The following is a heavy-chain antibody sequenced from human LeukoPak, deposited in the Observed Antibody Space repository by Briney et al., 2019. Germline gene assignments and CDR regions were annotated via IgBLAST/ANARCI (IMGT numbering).Heavy chain of an antibody. V-gene: IGHV3-7*01. CDR2: IKQDGSEK. Sequence: GGSLRLSCAASGFTFSSHWMSWVRQAPGKGLEWVANIKQDGSEKYYVDSVKGRFTISRDNAKNSLYLQMNSLRAEDTAVYYCARDRAGFDYWGQGALVTVSS. CDR1: GFTFSSHW. CDR3: ARDRAGFDY. J-gene: IGHJ4*02.